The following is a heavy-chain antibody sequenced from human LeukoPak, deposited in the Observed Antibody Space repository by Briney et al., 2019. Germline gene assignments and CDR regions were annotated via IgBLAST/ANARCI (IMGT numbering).Heavy chain of an antibody. CDR1: GFTFSSYA. Sequence: PGGSLRLSCAASGFTFSSYAMHWVRQAPGKGLEYVSAISSNGGITYYANSVEGRFTISRDNSKNTLYLQMGSLRAEDMAVYYCARDQLVLSYYYGMDVWGQGTTVTVPS. D-gene: IGHD6-13*01. CDR3: ARDQLVLSYYYGMDV. V-gene: IGHV3-64*01. CDR2: ISSNGGIT. J-gene: IGHJ6*02.